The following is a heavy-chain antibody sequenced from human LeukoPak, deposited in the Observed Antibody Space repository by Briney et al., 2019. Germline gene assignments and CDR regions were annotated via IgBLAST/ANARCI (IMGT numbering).Heavy chain of an antibody. Sequence: SETLSLTCAVSGGSISSGSYYWGWIRQPPGKGLEWIGSIYYSGSTYYNPSLKSRVTIPVDTSKNQFSLKLSSVTAADTAVYYCARADSSGYYKHAFDIWGQGTMVTVSS. J-gene: IGHJ3*02. D-gene: IGHD3-22*01. CDR2: IYYSGST. CDR1: GGSISSGSYY. CDR3: ARADSSGYYKHAFDI. V-gene: IGHV4-39*07.